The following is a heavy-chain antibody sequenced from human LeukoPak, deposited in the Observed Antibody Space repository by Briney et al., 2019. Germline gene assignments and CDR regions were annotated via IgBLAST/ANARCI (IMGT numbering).Heavy chain of an antibody. CDR2: INPNRGGT. V-gene: IGHV1-2*06. CDR3: ARDEEVQLERRFDY. J-gene: IGHJ4*02. D-gene: IGHD1-1*01. Sequence: ASVKVSCKASGYTFTGYYMHWVRQAPGQGLEWMGRINPNRGGTNYAQKFQGRVTMTRDTSISTAYMELSRLRSDDTAVYYCARDEEVQLERRFDYWGQGTLVTVSS. CDR1: GYTFTGYY.